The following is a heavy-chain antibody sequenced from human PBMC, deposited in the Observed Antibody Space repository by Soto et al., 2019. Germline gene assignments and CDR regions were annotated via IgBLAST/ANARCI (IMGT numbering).Heavy chain of an antibody. Sequence: PGGSLRLSCAASGFTFSSYSMNWVRQAPGKGLEWVSSISSSSSYIYYADSVKGRFTISRDNAKNSLYLQMNSLRAEDTAVYYCARDRYSNYELDYWGQGTLVTVSS. CDR1: GFTFSSYS. CDR3: ARDRYSNYELDY. CDR2: ISSSSSYI. D-gene: IGHD4-4*01. V-gene: IGHV3-21*01. J-gene: IGHJ4*02.